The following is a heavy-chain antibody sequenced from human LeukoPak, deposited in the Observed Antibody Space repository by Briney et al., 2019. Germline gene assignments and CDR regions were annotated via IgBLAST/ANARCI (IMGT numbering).Heavy chain of an antibody. Sequence: GGSLRLSCSASGSTFSSSAMYWVRQAPGKGLEYVSAFSSDGSSTFYADSVKGRFTISRDNSKNMLYLQMSSLRADDTAVYYCVKTLKYYGSGRGLFDSWGQGILVTVSS. CDR2: FSSDGSST. CDR3: VKTLKYYGSGRGLFDS. V-gene: IGHV3-64D*06. D-gene: IGHD3-10*01. CDR1: GSTFSSSA. J-gene: IGHJ4*02.